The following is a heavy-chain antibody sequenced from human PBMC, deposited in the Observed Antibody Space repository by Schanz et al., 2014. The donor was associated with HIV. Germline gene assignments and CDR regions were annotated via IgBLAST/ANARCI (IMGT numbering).Heavy chain of an antibody. J-gene: IGHJ5*01. CDR1: GGTFSTYS. CDR2: IIPIFATA. V-gene: IGHV1-69*01. CDR3: ARETGGSGSQIDS. Sequence: QVQLVQSGAEVKKPGSSVKVSCKASGGTFSTYSISWVRQAPGQGLEWMGGIIPIFATANYAQKFQGRVTVTADESTSTVYMELSSLRSEDTAVYYCARETGGSGSQIDSWGQGTLVIVSS. D-gene: IGHD3-10*01.